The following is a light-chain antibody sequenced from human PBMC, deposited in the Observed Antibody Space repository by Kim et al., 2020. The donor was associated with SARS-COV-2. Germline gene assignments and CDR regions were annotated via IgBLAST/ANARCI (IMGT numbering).Light chain of an antibody. CDR3: QKYNTAPWT. CDR2: AAS. CDR1: QGISNY. J-gene: IGKJ1*01. Sequence: ACGGAGATLAGRASQGISNYLAWYQQKPGQAPKLLIYAASALQFGVSARFNGSGSGTDFTLTISDLQPEDVATYYCQKYNTAPWTLGHGTKVDIK. V-gene: IGKV1-27*01.